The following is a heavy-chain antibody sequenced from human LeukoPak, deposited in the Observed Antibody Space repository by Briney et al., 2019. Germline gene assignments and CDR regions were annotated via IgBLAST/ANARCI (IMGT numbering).Heavy chain of an antibody. Sequence: GASVTVSCKASGYTFTSHDINWVRQATGQAPEWMGWIGPNSGVTGYAQKFQGRVTITRDTSISTAYMELNSLTSEDTAVYYCTRHTSPTFDYWGQGTLVTVSS. D-gene: IGHD2-2*01. CDR3: TRHTSPTFDY. CDR2: IGPNSGVT. J-gene: IGHJ4*02. CDR1: GYTFTSHD. V-gene: IGHV1-8*01.